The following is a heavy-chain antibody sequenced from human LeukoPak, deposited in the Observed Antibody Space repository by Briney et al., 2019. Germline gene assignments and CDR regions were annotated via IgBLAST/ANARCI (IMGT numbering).Heavy chain of an antibody. D-gene: IGHD1-26*01. CDR2: VSSNGAKT. V-gene: IGHV3-23*01. Sequence: PGGSLRLSCAASGFTFSSYAITWVRQAPGKGLEWVSAVSSNGAKTYYADSVKGRFTISRDNYKNMVFLQMNSLRAEYTAVYYCAKETSYKPFDYWGQGTLVTVSS. CDR1: GFTFSSYA. CDR3: AKETSYKPFDY. J-gene: IGHJ4*02.